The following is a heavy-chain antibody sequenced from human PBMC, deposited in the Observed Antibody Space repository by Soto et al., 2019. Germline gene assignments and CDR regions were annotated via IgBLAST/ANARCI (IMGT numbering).Heavy chain of an antibody. V-gene: IGHV3-30*04. CDR1: GFSFGSYE. CDR3: AREVGHMDV. CDR2: TSYDGSIN. J-gene: IGHJ6*02. D-gene: IGHD2-2*01. Sequence: PGGSLRLSCAGSGFSFGSYEMHWVRQAPGKGLEWVTFTSYDGSINYYADSVKGRFTMSRDNSKNLLYLQMNSLRSDDTAVYYCAREVGHMDVWGQGTTVTVSS.